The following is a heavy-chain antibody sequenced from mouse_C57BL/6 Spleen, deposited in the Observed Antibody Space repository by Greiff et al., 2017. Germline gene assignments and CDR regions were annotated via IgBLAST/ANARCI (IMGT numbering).Heavy chain of an antibody. D-gene: IGHD2-4*01. V-gene: IGHV1-42*01. Sequence: EVKLQQSGPELVKPGASVKISCKASGYSFTGYYMNWVKQSPEKSLEWIGEINPSTGGTTYNQKFKAKATLTVDKSSSTAYMQLKSLTSEDSAVYYCARSRIYYDDEGGYWGQGTTLTVSS. CDR2: INPSTGGT. CDR1: GYSFTGYY. J-gene: IGHJ2*01. CDR3: ARSRIYYDDEGGY.